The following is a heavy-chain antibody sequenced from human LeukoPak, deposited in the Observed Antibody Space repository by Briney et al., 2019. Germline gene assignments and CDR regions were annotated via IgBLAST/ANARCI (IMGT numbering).Heavy chain of an antibody. D-gene: IGHD5-18*01. J-gene: IGHJ4*02. Sequence: GRSLRLSCAASGFTFSSYGMHWVRQAPGKGLEWVAVISYGGSNKYYADSVKGRFTISRDNSKNTLYLQMNSLRAEDTAVYYCAKDAGSGYSYGTTFDYWGQGTLVTVSS. CDR1: GFTFSSYG. CDR2: ISYGGSNK. CDR3: AKDAGSGYSYGTTFDY. V-gene: IGHV3-30*18.